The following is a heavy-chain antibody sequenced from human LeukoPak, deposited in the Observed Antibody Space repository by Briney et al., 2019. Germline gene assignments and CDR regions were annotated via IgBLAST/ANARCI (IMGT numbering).Heavy chain of an antibody. J-gene: IGHJ6*03. D-gene: IGHD3-3*01. CDR3: ARHSPTIFGSHYYYMDV. V-gene: IGHV5-51*01. CDR2: IYPGDSDT. CDR1: GYSFTSYW. Sequence: GESLKISCKGSGYSFTSYWIGWVRQMSGKGLEGMGIIYPGDSDTRYSPSFQGQVTISADKSISTAYLQWSSLKASDTAMYYCARHSPTIFGSHYYYMDVWGKGTTVTVSS.